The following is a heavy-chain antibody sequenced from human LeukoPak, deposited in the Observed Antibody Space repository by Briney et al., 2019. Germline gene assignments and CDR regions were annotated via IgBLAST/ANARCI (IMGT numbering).Heavy chain of an antibody. V-gene: IGHV3-48*01. Sequence: GGSLRLSCAASGFTFSSYSMNWVRQAPGKGLEWVSYISSSSSTIYYADSVKGRFTISRDNAKSSLYLQMNSLRAEDTAVYYCARDAYYYDSSGYGPGNDAFDIWGQGTMVTVSS. CDR1: GFTFSSYS. D-gene: IGHD3-22*01. CDR2: ISSSSSTI. J-gene: IGHJ3*02. CDR3: ARDAYYYDSSGYGPGNDAFDI.